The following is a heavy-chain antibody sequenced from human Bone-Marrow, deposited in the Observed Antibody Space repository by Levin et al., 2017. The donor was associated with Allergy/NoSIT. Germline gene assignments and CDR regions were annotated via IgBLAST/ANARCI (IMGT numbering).Heavy chain of an antibody. CDR1: GFTFNEHW. Sequence: PGGSLRLSCEASGFTFNEHWMHWVRQVPGKGLVWVSPINGDGTDSYYADDVKGRFTVTRDNAKNTVYLQMNSLRVEDTAVYYCARGTVEWSGVDYWGRGTLVTVSS. CDR3: ARGTVEWSGVDY. CDR2: INGDGTDS. D-gene: IGHD3-3*01. J-gene: IGHJ4*02. V-gene: IGHV3-74*01.